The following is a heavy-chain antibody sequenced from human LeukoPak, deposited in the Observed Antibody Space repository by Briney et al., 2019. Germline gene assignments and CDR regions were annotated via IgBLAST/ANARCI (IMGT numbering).Heavy chain of an antibody. V-gene: IGHV4-4*07. CDR3: ARGFGEVIRSDYYYYGMDV. Sequence: SETLSLTCTVSGGSISSYYWSWIRQPAGKGLEWIGRFYISGSTNYNPSLKSRVTMSVDTSKNQFSLRLNSVTAADTAVYYCARGFGEVIRSDYYYYGMDVWGQGTTVTVSS. CDR1: GGSISSYY. CDR2: FYISGST. D-gene: IGHD3-3*01. J-gene: IGHJ6*02.